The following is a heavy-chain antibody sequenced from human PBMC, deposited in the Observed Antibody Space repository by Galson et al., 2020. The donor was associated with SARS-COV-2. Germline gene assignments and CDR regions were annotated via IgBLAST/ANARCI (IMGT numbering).Heavy chain of an antibody. CDR1: GGSISSSSYY. V-gene: IGHV4-39*01. Sequence: SETLSLTCTVSGGSISSSSYYWGWIRQPPGKGLEWIGSIYYSGSTYYNPSLKSRVTISVDTSKNQFSLKLSSVTAADTAVYYCATSRLGVAVGFDYWGQGTLVTVSS. D-gene: IGHD6-19*01. CDR3: ATSRLGVAVGFDY. CDR2: IYYSGST. J-gene: IGHJ4*02.